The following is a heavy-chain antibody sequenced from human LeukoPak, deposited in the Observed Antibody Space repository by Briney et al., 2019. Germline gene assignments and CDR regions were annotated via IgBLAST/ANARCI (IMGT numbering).Heavy chain of an antibody. CDR3: ARDQEEGYFDY. CDR1: GGTFSSFA. Sequence: SAKVFCKASGGTFSSFAIRWVPQAPGQRLEWMGGIIPIFGTANYAQKFQGRVTITADKSTSTAYMELSSLRSEDTAVYYCARDQEEGYFDYWGQGTLVTVSS. J-gene: IGHJ4*02. CDR2: IIPIFGTA. V-gene: IGHV1-69*06.